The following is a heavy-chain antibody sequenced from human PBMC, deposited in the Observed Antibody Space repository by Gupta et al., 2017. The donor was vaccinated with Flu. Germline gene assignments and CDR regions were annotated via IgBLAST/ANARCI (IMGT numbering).Heavy chain of an antibody. CDR3: ARDRRRQWLSPGDNDY. J-gene: IGHJ4*02. CDR2: INPSGGST. D-gene: IGHD3-22*01. V-gene: IGHV1-46*01. CDR1: GYTFTSYY. Sequence: QVQLVQSGAEVKKPGASVKVSCKASGYTFTSYYMHWVRQAPGQGLEWMGIINPSGGSTSYAQKFQGRVTMTRDTSTSTVYMELSSLRSEDTAVYYCARDRRRQWLSPGDNDYWGQGTLVTVSS.